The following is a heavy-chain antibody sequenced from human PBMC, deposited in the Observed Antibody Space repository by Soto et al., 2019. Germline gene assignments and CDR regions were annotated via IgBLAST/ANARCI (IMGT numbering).Heavy chain of an antibody. Sequence: GGSLRLSCAASGFTFSSYAMSWVRQAPGKGLEWVSAISGSGGITYYADSVKGRFTISRDNSKNTLYLQMNSLRAEDTAVYYCAKADIVATIASCFDYWGQGTLVTVSS. CDR1: GFTFSSYA. CDR3: AKADIVATIASCFDY. J-gene: IGHJ4*02. CDR2: ISGSGGIT. D-gene: IGHD5-12*01. V-gene: IGHV3-23*01.